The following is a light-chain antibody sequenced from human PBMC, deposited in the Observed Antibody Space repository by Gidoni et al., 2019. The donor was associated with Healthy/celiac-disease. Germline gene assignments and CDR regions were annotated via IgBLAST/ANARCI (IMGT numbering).Light chain of an antibody. CDR1: QSISSW. CDR3: QQLGT. CDR2: KAS. Sequence: DIQLTQSPSTLSASVGDRVTITCRASQSISSWLAWYQQKPGKAPKLLIYKASSLESGVPSRFSGSGSGTEFTLTISSLQPDDFATYYGQQLGTFGQGTKVEIK. J-gene: IGKJ1*01. V-gene: IGKV1-5*03.